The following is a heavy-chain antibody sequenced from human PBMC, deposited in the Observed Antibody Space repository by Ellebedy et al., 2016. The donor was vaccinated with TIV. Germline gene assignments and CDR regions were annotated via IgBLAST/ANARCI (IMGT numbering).Heavy chain of an antibody. V-gene: IGHV4-39*07. D-gene: IGHD3-3*01. CDR1: GGSLTNHF. CDR2: IYYSGST. Sequence: MPSETLSLTCTVSGGSLTNHFWSRIRQPPGKGLEWIGSIYYSGSTYYNPSLKSRVTISIDTSKNQFSLKLSSVTAADTAVYYCARDRNFNWFDPWGQGILVTVSS. CDR3: ARDRNFNWFDP. J-gene: IGHJ5*02.